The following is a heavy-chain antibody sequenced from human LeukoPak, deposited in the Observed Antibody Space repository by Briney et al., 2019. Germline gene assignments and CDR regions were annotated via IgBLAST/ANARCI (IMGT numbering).Heavy chain of an antibody. CDR3: ARRGRSIIIVPAALAYYYYMDV. D-gene: IGHD2-2*01. J-gene: IGHJ6*03. V-gene: IGHV4-59*12. Sequence: SETLSLTCTVSGGCLSDYYWSWIRQPPGKGLEGIGYIYYSGSTNYNPSLKSRVTISVDTSKNQFSLKLSSVTAADTALYYCARRGRSIIIVPAALAYYYYMDVWDKGTTVTVSS. CDR2: IYYSGST. CDR1: GGCLSDYY.